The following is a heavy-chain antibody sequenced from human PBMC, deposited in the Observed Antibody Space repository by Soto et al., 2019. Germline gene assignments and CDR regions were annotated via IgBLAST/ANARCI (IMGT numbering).Heavy chain of an antibody. Sequence: PGESLKISCKGSGYSFTGYWISWVRQMPGKGLEWMGRIDPSDSYTNYSPSFQGHVTISADKSISTAYLQWSSLKASDTAMYYCARQVVGYCSGDSCTPFDYWGQGTQVTVSS. CDR3: ARQVVGYCSGDSCTPFDY. CDR1: GYSFTGYW. CDR2: IDPSDSYT. J-gene: IGHJ4*02. D-gene: IGHD2-15*01. V-gene: IGHV5-10-1*01.